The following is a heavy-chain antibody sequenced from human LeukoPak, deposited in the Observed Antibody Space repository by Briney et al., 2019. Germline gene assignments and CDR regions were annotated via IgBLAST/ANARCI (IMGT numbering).Heavy chain of an antibody. J-gene: IGHJ5*02. CDR2: IYYSGST. D-gene: IGHD3-22*01. CDR3: ARLLLYHDSSGSLEGWFDP. CDR1: GGSISSYY. Sequence: SETLSLTCTVSGGSISSYYWSWIRQPPGKGLEWIGYIYYSGSTNYNPSLKSRVTISVDTSMNQFSLKLSSVTAADTAVYYCARLLLYHDSSGSLEGWFDPWGQGTLVTVSS. V-gene: IGHV4-59*01.